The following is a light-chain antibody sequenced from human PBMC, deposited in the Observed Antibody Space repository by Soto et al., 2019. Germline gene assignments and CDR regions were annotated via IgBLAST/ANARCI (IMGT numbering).Light chain of an antibody. Sequence: DIQMTQSPSSLSASVGDRVTITCRASQGIRNYLAWYQKKPGKVPKLLIYAASTLQSGVPSRFSGSGSGTDFTLTISSLQPEDVATYYCQKYNSAPPWTFGQWTEVEIK. V-gene: IGKV1-27*01. CDR2: AAS. CDR3: QKYNSAPPWT. J-gene: IGKJ1*01. CDR1: QGIRNY.